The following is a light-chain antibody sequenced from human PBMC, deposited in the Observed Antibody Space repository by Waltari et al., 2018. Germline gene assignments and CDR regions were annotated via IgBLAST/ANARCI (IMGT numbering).Light chain of an antibody. CDR1: QDVSSY. CDR3: QQYYTYPVA. CDR2: AAS. Sequence: ALRITHSPSSFSASSGERVPHTCRARQDVSSYVAWYQQKPGKAPKLLIYAASTLESGVPSRFSGSGSGTNFTLTIACLQSDDFAVYYCQQYYTYPVAFGGGAKVEIK. V-gene: IGKV1-8*01. J-gene: IGKJ4*01.